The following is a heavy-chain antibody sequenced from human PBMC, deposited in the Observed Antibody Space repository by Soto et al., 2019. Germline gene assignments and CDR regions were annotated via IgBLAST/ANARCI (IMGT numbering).Heavy chain of an antibody. CDR3: AKDTPFLGITIFGVVNPDAFDI. Sequence: PGGSLRLSCAASGFTFSSYAMSWVRQAPGKGLEWVSAISGSGGSTYYADSVKGRFTISRDNSKNTLYLQMNSLRAEDTAVYYCAKDTPFLGITIFGVVNPDAFDIWGQGTMVTVSS. J-gene: IGHJ3*02. D-gene: IGHD3-3*01. V-gene: IGHV3-23*01. CDR2: ISGSGGST. CDR1: GFTFSSYA.